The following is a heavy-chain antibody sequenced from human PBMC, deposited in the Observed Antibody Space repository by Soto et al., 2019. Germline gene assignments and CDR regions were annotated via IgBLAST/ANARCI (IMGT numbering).Heavy chain of an antibody. D-gene: IGHD6-19*01. CDR3: ARDRIAVAGPDY. V-gene: IGHV3-30-3*01. Sequence: SCKASGGTFSSYAMHWVRQAPGKGLEWVAVISYDGSNKYYADSVKGRITISRDNSKNTLYLQMNSLRAEDTAVYYCARDRIAVAGPDYWGQGTLVTVSS. CDR1: GGTFSSYA. J-gene: IGHJ4*02. CDR2: ISYDGSNK.